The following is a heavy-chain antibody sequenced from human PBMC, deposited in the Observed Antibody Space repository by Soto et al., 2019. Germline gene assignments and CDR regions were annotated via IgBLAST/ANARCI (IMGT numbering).Heavy chain of an antibody. J-gene: IGHJ4*02. CDR3: AKSNGQVLRYFEG. D-gene: IGHD3-9*01. Sequence: GGSLRLSCAASTFTFSSYAMSWVRQVPGKGLEWVSAIYGSGVSTYYADSVKGRFTISRDNSKNTLYLKMNSLRAEDTAVYYCAKSNGQVLRYFEGWGQGTLVTVSS. CDR2: IYGSGVST. CDR1: TFTFSSYA. V-gene: IGHV3-23*01.